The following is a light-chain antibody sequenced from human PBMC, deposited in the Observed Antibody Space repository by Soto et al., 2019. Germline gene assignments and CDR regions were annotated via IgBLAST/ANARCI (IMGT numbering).Light chain of an antibody. V-gene: IGLV2-14*01. CDR3: RSYTSSSTLV. CDR2: DVS. Sequence: QSALTQPASVSGSPGQSITISCTGTSSDVGGYNYVSWYQQHPDKAPKLMIYDVSNRPSGVSNRFSASKSGSTASRTISGLQAEDEADYYCRSYTSSSTLVFGGGTKVTVL. CDR1: SSDVGGYNY. J-gene: IGLJ2*01.